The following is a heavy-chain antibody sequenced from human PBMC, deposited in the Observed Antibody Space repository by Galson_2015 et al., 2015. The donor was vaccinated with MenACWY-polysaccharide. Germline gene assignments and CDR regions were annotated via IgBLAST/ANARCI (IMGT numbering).Heavy chain of an antibody. V-gene: IGHV3-48*02. CDR2: ITTSGSTR. D-gene: IGHD4-23*01. J-gene: IGHJ4*02. Sequence: LRLSCAGSGFTFSSYIIIWVRQAPGKGLEWVSYITTSGSTRYYADSVKGRFTVSRDNAKNSVYLQMNSLRDEDTAAYYCARVRGPTVATWYFDYWGQGILVTVSS. CDR3: ARVRGPTVATWYFDY. CDR1: GFTFSSYI.